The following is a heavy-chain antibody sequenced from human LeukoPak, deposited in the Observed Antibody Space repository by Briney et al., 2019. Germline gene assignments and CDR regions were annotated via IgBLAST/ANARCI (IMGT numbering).Heavy chain of an antibody. Sequence: GGSLRLSCAASGFTFSTYDMHWVRQAPGKGLEWVAVISYDGSNKYYADSVKGRFTISRDNAKNSLYLQMNSLRAEDTALYYCTKAPYSSISAVDYWGQGTLVTVSS. V-gene: IGHV3-30*18. D-gene: IGHD6-13*01. CDR1: GFTFSTYD. CDR2: ISYDGSNK. J-gene: IGHJ4*02. CDR3: TKAPYSSISAVDY.